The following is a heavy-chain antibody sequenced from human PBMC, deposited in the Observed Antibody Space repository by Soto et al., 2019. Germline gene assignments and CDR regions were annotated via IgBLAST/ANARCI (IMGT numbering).Heavy chain of an antibody. CDR2: IYYSGST. CDR3: ARFSAVVGYYFDY. D-gene: IGHD2-21*01. Sequence: SETLSLTCTVSGGSISSSSYYWGWIRQPPGKGLEWIGSIYYSGSTYYNPSLKSRVTISVDTSKNQFSLKLSSVTAADTAVYYCARFSAVVGYYFDYWGQGTLVTVSS. V-gene: IGHV4-39*01. CDR1: GGSISSSSYY. J-gene: IGHJ4*02.